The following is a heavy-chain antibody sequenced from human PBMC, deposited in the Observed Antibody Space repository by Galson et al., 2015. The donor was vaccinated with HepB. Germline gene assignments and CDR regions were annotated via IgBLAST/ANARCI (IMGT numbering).Heavy chain of an antibody. CDR1: GFSLSTNGMS. J-gene: IGHJ6*03. CDR2: IDWNDDK. V-gene: IGHV2-70*11. Sequence: PALVKPTQTLTLTCTFSGFSLSTNGMSVGWIRQSPGKALEWLARIDWNDDKSYNTSLKTRLTISKDTSKNLVVLTMTNMDPVDTATYYCARMAGDLEWLLYGGRYHYYYMDVWGKGTTVTVSS. D-gene: IGHD3-3*01. CDR3: ARMAGDLEWLLYGGRYHYYYMDV.